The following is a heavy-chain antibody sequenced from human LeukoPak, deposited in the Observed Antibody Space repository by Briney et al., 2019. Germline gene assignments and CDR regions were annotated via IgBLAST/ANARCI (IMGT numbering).Heavy chain of an antibody. J-gene: IGHJ4*02. CDR2: IRGSGGGT. CDR1: GFGFRVYD. Sequence: PGGSLRLSCAASGFGFRVYDMSWVRQAPGKGLEWVSAIRGSGGGTYYADSVKGRFTISRDNSKNTLYLQMNSLRAEDTAVYYCAKVRSDYYDILTGNYNPLFDYWGQGTLVTVSS. CDR3: AKVRSDYYDILTGNYNPLFDY. V-gene: IGHV3-23*01. D-gene: IGHD3-9*01.